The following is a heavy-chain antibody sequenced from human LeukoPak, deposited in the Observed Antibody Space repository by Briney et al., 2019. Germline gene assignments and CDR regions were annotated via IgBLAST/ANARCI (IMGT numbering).Heavy chain of an antibody. J-gene: IGHJ4*02. CDR2: INHSGST. CDR3: AREGRGRSLDY. D-gene: IGHD6-25*01. V-gene: IGHV4-34*01. CDR1: GGPFSGYY. Sequence: SETLSLTCAVYGGPFSGYYWSWIRQPPGKGLEWIGEINHSGSTNYNPSLKSRVTISVDTSKNQFSLKLSSVTAADTAVYYCAREGRGRSLDYWGQGTLVTVSS.